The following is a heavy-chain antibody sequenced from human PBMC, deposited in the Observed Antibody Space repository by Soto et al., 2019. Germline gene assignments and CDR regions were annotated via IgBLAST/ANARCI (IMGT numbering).Heavy chain of an antibody. D-gene: IGHD2-15*01. J-gene: IGHJ4*02. CDR1: VFTFSGSS. CDR3: ISHSPEDMIRT. Sequence: PWWSLRLSCSASVFTFSGSSVHWFRQASGKGLEWVGRIRNKANSYATAYAASVRGRFTISRDDSKNTAFLQMNSLNTEDTAVYYCISHSPEDMIRTWGQGTLVTVSS. CDR2: IRNKANSYAT. V-gene: IGHV3-73*01.